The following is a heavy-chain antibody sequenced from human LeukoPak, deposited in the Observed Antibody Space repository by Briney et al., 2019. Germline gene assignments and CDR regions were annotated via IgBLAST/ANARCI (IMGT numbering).Heavy chain of an antibody. D-gene: IGHD2-8*01. CDR1: GFTFSSLG. J-gene: IGHJ4*01. V-gene: IGHV3-64D*06. Sequence: GGSLRLSCSASGFTFSSLGMHWVRQAPGKGLEHVSTIGSDGDSTYYADSVKDRFTISRDNSKNALYLQMTSLRPEDSAVYYCVSPVFTNYWGQGTLVTVSS. CDR2: IGSDGDST. CDR3: VSPVFTNY.